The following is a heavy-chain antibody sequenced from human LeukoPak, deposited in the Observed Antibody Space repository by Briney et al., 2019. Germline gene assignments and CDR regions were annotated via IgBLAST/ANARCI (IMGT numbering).Heavy chain of an antibody. J-gene: IGHJ4*02. CDR1: GFTFDDYA. CDR3: AKDDRYDFWSGYPDY. Sequence: PGGSLRLSCAASGFTFDDYAMPWVRQAPGKGLEWVPSINWNSGSTDYVDSVKGRFTISRDNAKSSLYLQMNSLRAEDTAVYYCAKDDRYDFWSGYPDYWGQGTLVTVSS. V-gene: IGHV3-9*01. CDR2: INWNSGST. D-gene: IGHD3-3*01.